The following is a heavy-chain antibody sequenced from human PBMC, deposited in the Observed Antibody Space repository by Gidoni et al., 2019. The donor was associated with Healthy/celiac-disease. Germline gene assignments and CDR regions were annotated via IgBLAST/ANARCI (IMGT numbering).Heavy chain of an antibody. D-gene: IGHD4-17*01. V-gene: IGHV3-30*02. CDR2: IRYDGSNK. CDR1: GFTFRSYA. Sequence: QVQLVESGGGVVQPGGSLGLPCAASGFTFRSYALHGVRQAPGKWLDWVAFIRYDGSNKYYADSVKGRFTISRDNSKNTLYLQMNSLRAEDTAVYYCAKDKVSGYGDLRQYYFDYWGQGTLVTVSS. CDR3: AKDKVSGYGDLRQYYFDY. J-gene: IGHJ4*02.